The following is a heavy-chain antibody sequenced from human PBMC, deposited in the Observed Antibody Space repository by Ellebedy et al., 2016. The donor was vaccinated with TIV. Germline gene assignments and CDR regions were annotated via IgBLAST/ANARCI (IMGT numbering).Heavy chain of an antibody. D-gene: IGHD3-22*01. CDR2: INKDGSEK. V-gene: IGHV3-7*01. CDR1: GFTFSSYW. CDR3: AIPPGIVVY. J-gene: IGHJ4*02. Sequence: GESLKISCAASGFTFSSYWMSWVRQAPGKGLEWVANINKDGSEKYYGDSVKGRFTISRDNAKNSLYLQMNSLRAEDTAVYYCAIPPGIVVYWGQGTLVTVSS.